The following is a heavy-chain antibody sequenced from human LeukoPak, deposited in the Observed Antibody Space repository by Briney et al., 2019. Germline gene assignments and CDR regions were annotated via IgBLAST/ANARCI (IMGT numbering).Heavy chain of an antibody. CDR2: IWYDGSNK. J-gene: IGHJ4*02. D-gene: IGHD4-17*01. V-gene: IGHV3-33*01. Sequence: PGRSLRLSCAASGFTFSSYGMHWVRQAPGKGLEWVAVIWYDGSNKYYADSVKGRFTISRDNSKNTLYLQMNSLRAEDTAVYYCARDRSFYGEQPDHFDYWGQGTLVTVSS. CDR3: ARDRSFYGEQPDHFDY. CDR1: GFTFSSYG.